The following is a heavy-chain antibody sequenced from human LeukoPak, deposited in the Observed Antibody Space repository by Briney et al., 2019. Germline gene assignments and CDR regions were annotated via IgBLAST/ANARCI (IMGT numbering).Heavy chain of an antibody. CDR1: GGSISSGSYY. D-gene: IGHD6-6*01. V-gene: IGHV4-61*02. Sequence: SETLSLTCTVSGGSISSGSYYWSWIRQPAGKGLEWIGRIYTSGSTNYHPSLKSPVTISVDTSKNRCSLKLNSVTAADTAVYYCARDSSSPRVKYFQHWGQGTLVTVSS. J-gene: IGHJ1*01. CDR3: ARDSSSPRVKYFQH. CDR2: IYTSGST.